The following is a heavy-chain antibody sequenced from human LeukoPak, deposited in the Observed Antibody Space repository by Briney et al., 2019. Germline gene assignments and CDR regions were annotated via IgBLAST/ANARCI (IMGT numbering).Heavy chain of an antibody. V-gene: IGHV5-51*01. CDR3: ARRAVAGYYFDS. Sequence: GESLQISCQGSGYSFTSYWIVWVRQMPGKGLEWMGSIYPGDSNTKCSPSFQGQVTISADKSISTAYLQWSSLKASDTAMYYCARRAVAGYYFDSWGQGTLVTVSS. J-gene: IGHJ4*02. CDR1: GYSFTSYW. CDR2: IYPGDSNT. D-gene: IGHD6-19*01.